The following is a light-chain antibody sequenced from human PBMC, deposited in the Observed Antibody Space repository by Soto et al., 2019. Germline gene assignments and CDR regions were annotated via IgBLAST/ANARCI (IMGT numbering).Light chain of an antibody. Sequence: QSVLTQPPSVSAAPGQKVTISCSGSSSNIGKNFISWYQQLPGTAPKLLIYDNTQRPLGIPDRFSASKSGTSGTLDITGLQTGDEADYYCGSWDTSMSAGVFGNGTKVTVL. CDR2: DNT. CDR3: GSWDTSMSAGV. V-gene: IGLV1-51*01. CDR1: SSNIGKNF. J-gene: IGLJ1*01.